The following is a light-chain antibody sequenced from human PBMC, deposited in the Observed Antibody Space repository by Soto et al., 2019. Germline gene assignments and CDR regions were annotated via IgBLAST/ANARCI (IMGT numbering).Light chain of an antibody. J-gene: IGKJ4*01. Sequence: DIQMTQSPSSLSASVGDRVTITCRASQSISSYLNWYQQKPGKAPKLLIYAASSLQSGVPSRFSGSGSGTDFTLTISNLEPEDFAVYYCQQRSDWPTFGGGTTVEIK. CDR1: QSISSY. CDR3: QQRSDWPT. CDR2: AAS. V-gene: IGKV1-39*01.